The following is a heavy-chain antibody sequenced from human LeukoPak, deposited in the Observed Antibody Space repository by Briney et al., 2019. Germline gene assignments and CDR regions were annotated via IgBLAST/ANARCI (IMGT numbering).Heavy chain of an antibody. CDR3: ASDSSSWGLFDH. CDR1: GFTFGDYY. V-gene: IGHV3-11*01. Sequence: GGSLRLSCAASGFTFGDYYMGWIRQAPGKGLECVSYITNSGSTIYSADSVKGRFTISRDDAKNSLYLQMHSLRVDDTAVYYRASDSSSWGLFDHWGQGTLVTVSS. J-gene: IGHJ4*02. D-gene: IGHD2-2*01. CDR2: ITNSGSTI.